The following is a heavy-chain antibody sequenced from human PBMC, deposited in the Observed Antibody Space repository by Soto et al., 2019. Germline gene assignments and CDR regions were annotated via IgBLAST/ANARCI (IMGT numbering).Heavy chain of an antibody. D-gene: IGHD1-1*01. CDR1: GFTFSSYA. CDR3: AKSRNWNPEFSGMDV. CDR2: ISGSGGST. J-gene: IGHJ6*02. Sequence: GGSLRLSCAASGFTFSSYAMSWDRQAPGKGLEWVSAISGSGGSTYYADSVKGRFTISRDNSKNTLYLQMNSLRAEDTAVYYCAKSRNWNPEFSGMDVWGQGTTVTVSS. V-gene: IGHV3-23*01.